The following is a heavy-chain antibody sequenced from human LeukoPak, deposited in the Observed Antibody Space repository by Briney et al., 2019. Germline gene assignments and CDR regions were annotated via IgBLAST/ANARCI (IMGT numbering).Heavy chain of an antibody. CDR1: GGTFSSYA. J-gene: IGHJ2*01. D-gene: IGHD5-18*01. Sequence: SVKVSCKASGGTFSSYAISWVRQAPGQGLEWMGGIIPIFGTANCAQKFQGRVTITADESTSTAYMELSSLRSEDTAVYYCARVIVQDVDTAGDFDLWGRGTLVTVSS. CDR2: IIPIFGTA. CDR3: ARVIVQDVDTAGDFDL. V-gene: IGHV1-69*13.